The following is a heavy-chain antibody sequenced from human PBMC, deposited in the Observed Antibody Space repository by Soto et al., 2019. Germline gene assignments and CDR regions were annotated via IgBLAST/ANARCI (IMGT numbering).Heavy chain of an antibody. CDR1: GYTFTGYY. CDR2: INPNSGGT. CDR3: AGGSVRRVRAVIYYYYYCMDV. D-gene: IGHD3-10*01. Sequence: ASVKVSCKASGYTFTGYYMHWVRQAPGQGLEWMGWINPNSGGTNYAQKFQGWVTMTRDTSISTAYMELMRLRSDDTAVYYCAGGSVRRVRAVIYYYYYCMDVWCQGTTVTVSS. J-gene: IGHJ6*02. V-gene: IGHV1-2*04.